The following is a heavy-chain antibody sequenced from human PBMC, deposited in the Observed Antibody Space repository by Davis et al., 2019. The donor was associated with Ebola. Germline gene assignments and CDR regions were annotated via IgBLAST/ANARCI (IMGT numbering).Heavy chain of an antibody. CDR1: GYTFTTYD. D-gene: IGHD3-9*01. CDR2: MNPNSENT. Sequence: AASVKVSCKASGYTFTTYDIHWVRQATGQGLEWMGWMNPNSENTGHAQKFQGRVTMTRSTSISTAYMELSSLRSEDTAVYYCARGGYFDWLTRWHYYGMDVWGQGTTVTVSS. V-gene: IGHV1-8*01. J-gene: IGHJ6*02. CDR3: ARGGYFDWLTRWHYYGMDV.